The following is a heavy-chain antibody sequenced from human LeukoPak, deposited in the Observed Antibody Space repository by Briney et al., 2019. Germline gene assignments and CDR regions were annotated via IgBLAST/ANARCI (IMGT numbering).Heavy chain of an antibody. CDR1: DFTFKNFS. D-gene: IGHD3-9*01. Sequence: GGSLRLSCSSSDFTFKNFSMNWVRQAPGKGPEWVSSISASGSSVYYADSVKGRFSISRDNAKNSLPLQLNTLRAEDTAVYYCTREKNDFLTGNKYYYSYSDVWGRGTTVTVSS. CDR2: ISASGSSV. V-gene: IGHV3-21*01. CDR3: TREKNDFLTGNKYYYSYSDV. J-gene: IGHJ6*03.